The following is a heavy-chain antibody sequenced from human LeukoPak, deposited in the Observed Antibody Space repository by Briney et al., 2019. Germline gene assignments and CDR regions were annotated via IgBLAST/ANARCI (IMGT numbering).Heavy chain of an antibody. CDR2: ISAYNGNT. V-gene: IGHV1-18*01. J-gene: IGHJ6*02. CDR1: GYTFTSYG. D-gene: IGHD3-10*01. CDR3: ARSGFTMVRGVSYYGMDV. Sequence: ASVKVSCKASGYTFTSYGISWVRQAPGQGLEWMGWISAYNGNTNYAQKLQGRVTMTTDTSTSTAYMELRNLRSDDTAVYYCARSGFTMVRGVSYYGMDVWGQGTTVTVSS.